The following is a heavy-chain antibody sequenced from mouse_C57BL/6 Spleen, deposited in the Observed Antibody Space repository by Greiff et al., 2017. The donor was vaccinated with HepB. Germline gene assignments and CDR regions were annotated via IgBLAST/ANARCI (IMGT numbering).Heavy chain of an antibody. CDR3: AGIIYSGAMDY. D-gene: IGHD2-1*01. V-gene: IGHV1-55*01. CDR2: IYPGSGST. CDR1: GYTFPSYW. J-gene: IGHJ4*01. Sequence: VQLQQSGAELVKPGASVKMSCKASGYTFPSYWITWVKQRPGQGLEWIGDIYPGSGSTNYNEKFKSKATLTVDTSSSTAYMQLSSLTSEDSAVYYCAGIIYSGAMDYWGQGTSVTVSS.